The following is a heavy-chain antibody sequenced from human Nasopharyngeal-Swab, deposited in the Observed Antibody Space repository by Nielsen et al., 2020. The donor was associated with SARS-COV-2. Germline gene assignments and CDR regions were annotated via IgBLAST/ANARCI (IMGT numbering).Heavy chain of an antibody. V-gene: IGHV3-23*01. D-gene: IGHD2-8*01. CDR3: AKRRSNDNYGMDV. Sequence: GESLKISCAASGFTFSSYAMRWVRQAPGKGLEWVSGISGSGDTTKYADSVKGRFTISRDNDKNTLYLQMNSLRAEDTAVYYCAKRRSNDNYGMDVRGQGTTVTVSS. J-gene: IGHJ6*02. CDR1: GFTFSSYA. CDR2: ISGSGDTT.